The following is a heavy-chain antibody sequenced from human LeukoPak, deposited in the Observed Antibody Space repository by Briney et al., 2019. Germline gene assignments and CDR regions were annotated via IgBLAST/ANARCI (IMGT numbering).Heavy chain of an antibody. D-gene: IGHD6-6*01. CDR3: ASYYSSSSETLDY. J-gene: IGHJ4*02. Sequence: PSGTLSLTCAVSGGSISSSNWWSWVRQPPGKGLEWIGEIYHSGSTNYNPSLKSRVTISVDKSKNQFSLKLSSVTAADTAFYYCASYYSSSSETLDYWGQGTLVTVSS. CDR1: GGSISSSNW. CDR2: IYHSGST. V-gene: IGHV4-4*02.